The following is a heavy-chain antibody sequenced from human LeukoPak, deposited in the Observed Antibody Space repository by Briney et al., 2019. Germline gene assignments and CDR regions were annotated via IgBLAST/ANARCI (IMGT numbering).Heavy chain of an antibody. CDR2: IRYDGSNK. D-gene: IGHD2-2*01. CDR3: ANSVVPALDP. CDR1: GFTFSSYG. Sequence: RGSLRLSCAASGFTFSSYGMHWVRQAPGKGLEWVAFIRYDGSNKYYADSVKGRFTISRDNSKNTLYLQMNSLRAEDTAVYYCANSVVPALDPWGQGTLVTVSS. J-gene: IGHJ5*02. V-gene: IGHV3-30*02.